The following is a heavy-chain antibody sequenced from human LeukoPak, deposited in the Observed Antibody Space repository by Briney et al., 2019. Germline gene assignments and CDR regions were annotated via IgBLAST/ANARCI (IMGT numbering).Heavy chain of an antibody. CDR1: GFIFDDYG. CDR3: ARRIVGATNWFDP. V-gene: IGHV3-20*04. Sequence: PGGSLRLSCAASGFIFDDYGMSWVRQAPGKGLEWVSGINWNGGSTVYADSVKGRFNISRDKAKKSLYLQMNSLRAEDTALYYCARRIVGATNWFDPWGQGTLVTVSS. CDR2: INWNGGST. J-gene: IGHJ5*02. D-gene: IGHD1-26*01.